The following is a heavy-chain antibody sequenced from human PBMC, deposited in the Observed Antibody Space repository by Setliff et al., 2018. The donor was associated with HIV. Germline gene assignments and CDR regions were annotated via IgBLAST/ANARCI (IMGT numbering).Heavy chain of an antibody. CDR1: GYTFTSYG. J-gene: IGHJ4*02. CDR3: ARDYSPTFYYYDSSGTFDY. V-gene: IGHV1-18*01. Sequence: ASVKVSCKASGYTFTSYGISWVRQAPGQGLEWMGWISAYNGNTNYAQKFQGRVTITAVESTSTAYMELSSLRSEDTAVYYCARDYSPTFYYYDSSGTFDYWGQGTLVTVSS. CDR2: ISAYNGNT. D-gene: IGHD3-22*01.